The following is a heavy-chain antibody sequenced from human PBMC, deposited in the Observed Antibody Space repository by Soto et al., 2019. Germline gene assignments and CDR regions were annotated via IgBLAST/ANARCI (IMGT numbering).Heavy chain of an antibody. V-gene: IGHV4-59*01. CDR1: VGSISSYY. CDR3: ARGLGEPNEFDP. J-gene: IGHJ5*02. CDR2: IYYSGST. Sequence: SETLSLTCTVSVGSISSYYWSWIRQPPGKGLEWIGYIYYSGSTNYNPSLKSRVTISVDTSKNQFSLKLSSVTAADTAVYYCARGLGEPNEFDPWGQGTLVTVSS. D-gene: IGHD2-21*01.